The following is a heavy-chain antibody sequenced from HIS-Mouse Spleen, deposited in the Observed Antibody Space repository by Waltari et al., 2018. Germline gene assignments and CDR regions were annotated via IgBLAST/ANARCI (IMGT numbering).Heavy chain of an antibody. CDR1: GGSISSRRYY. V-gene: IGHV4-39*07. D-gene: IGHD6-13*01. Sequence: QLQLQESGPGLVKPSETVSLTCTVPGGSISSRRYYWGGFRQPPGKGLEWIGSIYYSGSTYYNPSLKSRVTISVDTSKNQFSLKLSSVTAADTAVYYCAREIPYSSSWYDWYFDLWGRGTLVTVSS. CDR3: AREIPYSSSWYDWYFDL. J-gene: IGHJ2*01. CDR2: IYYSGST.